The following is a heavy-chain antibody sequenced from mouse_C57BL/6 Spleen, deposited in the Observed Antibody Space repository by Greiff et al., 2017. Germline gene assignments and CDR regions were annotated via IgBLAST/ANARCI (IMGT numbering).Heavy chain of an antibody. D-gene: IGHD2-5*01. CDR3: ARKAHYSNSYYAMDY. CDR1: GFSLTSYG. Sequence: QVQLQQSGPGLVQPSQSLSITCTVSGFSLTSYGVHWVRPSPGKGLEWLGVIWSGGSTDYNAAFISRLSISKDNSKSQVFFKMNSLQADDTAIYYCARKAHYSNSYYAMDYWGQGTSVTVSS. V-gene: IGHV2-2*01. J-gene: IGHJ4*01. CDR2: IWSGGST.